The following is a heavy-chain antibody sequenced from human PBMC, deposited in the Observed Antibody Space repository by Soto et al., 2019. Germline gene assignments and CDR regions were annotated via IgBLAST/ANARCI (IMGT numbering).Heavy chain of an antibody. CDR1: GFTFTSYD. V-gene: IGHV3-7*01. J-gene: IGHJ6*02. CDR2: IKQGGDDK. CDR3: ARARFRGMDV. D-gene: IGHD3-3*01. Sequence: GSLRLSCAASGFTFTSYDMIWVRQAPGKGLEWVASIKQGGDDKYYLVNVKGRFTVSRDDAESSLSLHLNSLRAEDTAIYYCARARFRGMDVWGQGTTVTVSS.